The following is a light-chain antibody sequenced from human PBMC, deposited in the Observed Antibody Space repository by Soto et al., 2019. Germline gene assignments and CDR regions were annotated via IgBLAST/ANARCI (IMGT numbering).Light chain of an antibody. V-gene: IGKV3-20*01. Sequence: EIVLTQSPGTLSLSPGERATLSCRASQSVSSSYLAWYQQKPGQAPRLLIYGASSRATGIPDRFSGSGSGTDFTLTISRLEPEDFAVYYCQQYGSSDWRFTFGPGTKVDIK. CDR1: QSVSSSY. CDR3: QQYGSSDWRFT. J-gene: IGKJ3*01. CDR2: GAS.